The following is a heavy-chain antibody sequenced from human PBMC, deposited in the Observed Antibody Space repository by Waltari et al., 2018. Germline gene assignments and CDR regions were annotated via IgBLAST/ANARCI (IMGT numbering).Heavy chain of an antibody. D-gene: IGHD1-26*01. CDR3: AKSGSYYPNDGFDI. CDR2: IYYGGST. CDR1: GHSISSSSYY. J-gene: IGHJ3*02. Sequence: QLQLQESGPGLVKPSETLSLTCTVSGHSISSSSYYWGWIRQPPGKGLQWIGSIYYGGSTYYNPSLKSRVTISVDTSKNQFSLNLSSVTAADTAVYYCAKSGSYYPNDGFDIWGQGSMVTVSS. V-gene: IGHV4-39*07.